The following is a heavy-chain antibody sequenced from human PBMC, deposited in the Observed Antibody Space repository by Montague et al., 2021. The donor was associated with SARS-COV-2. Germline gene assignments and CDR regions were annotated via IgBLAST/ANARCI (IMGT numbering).Heavy chain of an antibody. D-gene: IGHD6-13*01. CDR2: ISYDGSKK. V-gene: IGHV3-30*04. Sequence: SRRLSCAASGFTFSTYPMHWVRQAPGKGLEWLVVISYDGSKKDYADSVKGRFTISRDNSENMLYLQMNSLRAEDTAVYYCAKEQYSSSWSDFDYWGLGTVVAVSS. J-gene: IGHJ4*02. CDR3: AKEQYSSSWSDFDY. CDR1: GFTFSTYP.